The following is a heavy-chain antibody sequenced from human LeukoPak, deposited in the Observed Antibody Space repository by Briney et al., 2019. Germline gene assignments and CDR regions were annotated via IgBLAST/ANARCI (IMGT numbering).Heavy chain of an antibody. CDR1: GGSISSGGYH. D-gene: IGHD6-6*01. J-gene: IGHJ3*02. Sequence: PSQTLSLTCTVSGGSISSGGYHWSWIRQPPGKGLEWIGYIYHSGSTYYNPSLKSRVTISVDTSKNQFSLKLSSVTAADTAVYYCARGLKYSSSSEEDAFDIWGQGTMVTVSS. CDR3: ARGLKYSSSSEEDAFDI. CDR2: IYHSGST. V-gene: IGHV4-30-2*01.